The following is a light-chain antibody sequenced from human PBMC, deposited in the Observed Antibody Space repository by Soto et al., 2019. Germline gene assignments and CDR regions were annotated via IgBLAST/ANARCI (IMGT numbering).Light chain of an antibody. CDR3: SSYTSSTTLI. CDR2: EVS. CDR1: SSDVGGYNY. J-gene: IGLJ1*01. V-gene: IGLV2-14*01. Sequence: QSVLTQPASVSGSPGQSITISCTGTSSDVGGYNYVSWSQQHPGKAPKLMIYEVSHRPSGVSNRFSGSKSGNTASLTISGLQAEDEADYYCSSYTSSTTLIFGTGTKVTVL.